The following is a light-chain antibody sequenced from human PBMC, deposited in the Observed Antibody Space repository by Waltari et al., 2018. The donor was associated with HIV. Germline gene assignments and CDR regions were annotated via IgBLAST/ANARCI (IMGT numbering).Light chain of an antibody. Sequence: QSALTQPPSASASPGQSVTTSCTGTSNNVGGYNYVSCYQHHPGKAPNLMTYEVSERPSGVPDRFSGSKSGNTASLTVSGLQAEDEADYYCSSYSGGNNFDVVFGGGTKLTVL. CDR3: SSYSGGNNFDVV. CDR2: EVS. J-gene: IGLJ2*01. V-gene: IGLV2-8*01. CDR1: SNNVGGYNY.